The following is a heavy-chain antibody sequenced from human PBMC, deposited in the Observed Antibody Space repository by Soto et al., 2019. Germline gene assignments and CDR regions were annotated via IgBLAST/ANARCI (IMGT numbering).Heavy chain of an antibody. D-gene: IGHD6-13*01. J-gene: IGHJ6*02. V-gene: IGHV5-51*01. CDR2: IYPGDSDT. CDR1: GYSFTSYW. Sequence: GESLKISCKGSGYSFTSYWIGWVRQMPGKGLEWMGIIYPGDSDTRYSPSFQGQVTISADKSISTAYLQWSSLKASDTAMYYCARTAAAGKYSYGVDVWGQGTTVTVSS. CDR3: ARTAAAGKYSYGVDV.